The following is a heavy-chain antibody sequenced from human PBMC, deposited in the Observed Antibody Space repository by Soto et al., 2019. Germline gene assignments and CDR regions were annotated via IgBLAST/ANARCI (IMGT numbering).Heavy chain of an antibody. CDR2: ISYDGSNK. CDR3: ARVEEQWLAFDY. D-gene: IGHD6-19*01. V-gene: IGHV3-30-3*01. J-gene: IGHJ4*02. CDR1: GFTFSSYA. Sequence: QVQLVESGGGVVQPGRSLRLSCAASGFTFSSYAMHWVRQAPGKGLEWVAVISYDGSNKYYADSVKGRFTISRDNSKNTLYLQMNSLRVEDTAVYYCARVEEQWLAFDYWGQGTLVTVSS.